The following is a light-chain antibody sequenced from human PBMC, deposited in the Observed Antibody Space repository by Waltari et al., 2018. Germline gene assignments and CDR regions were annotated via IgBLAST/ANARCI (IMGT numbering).Light chain of an antibody. CDR3: QQRSNWLT. V-gene: IGKV3-11*01. J-gene: IGKJ4*01. CDR2: DAS. CDR1: QSISNY. Sequence: EMVLTQSPATLSLSPGERATLSCSTSQSISNYLAWYQQNTGQAPRLLIYDASNRATGIPARFSGSGSGTDFTLTITSLEPEDVAVYYCQQRSNWLTFGGGTKVEIK.